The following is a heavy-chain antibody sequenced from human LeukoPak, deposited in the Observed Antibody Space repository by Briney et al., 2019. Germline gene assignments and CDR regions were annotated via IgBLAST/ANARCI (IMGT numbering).Heavy chain of an antibody. Sequence: ASVKVSCKVSGYTLTELSMHWERQAPGKGLEWMGGFDPEDGETIYAQKFQGRVTMTEDTSTDTAYMELSSLRSEDTAVYYCATDPDGYELLFLWGQGTLVTASS. V-gene: IGHV1-24*01. CDR2: FDPEDGET. CDR3: ATDPDGYELLFL. D-gene: IGHD2-2*01. J-gene: IGHJ4*02. CDR1: GYTLTELS.